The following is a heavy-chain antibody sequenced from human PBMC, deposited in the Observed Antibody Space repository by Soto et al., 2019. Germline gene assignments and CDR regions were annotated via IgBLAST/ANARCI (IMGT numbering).Heavy chain of an antibody. CDR3: ARTFSGSCYDV. J-gene: IGHJ6*02. CDR1: GGSISSYY. D-gene: IGHD2-15*01. CDR2: IYYSGST. V-gene: IGHV4-59*01. Sequence: SETLSLTCTVSGGSISSYYWSWIRQPPGKGLEWIGYIYYSGSTNYNPSLKSRVTISVDTSKNQFSLKLSSVTAADTAVYYCARTFSGSCYDVWGQGTTVTVSS.